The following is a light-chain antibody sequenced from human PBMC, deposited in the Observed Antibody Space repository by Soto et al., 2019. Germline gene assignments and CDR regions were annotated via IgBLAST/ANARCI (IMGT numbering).Light chain of an antibody. V-gene: IGKV3-20*01. J-gene: IGKJ5*01. CDR3: QQYGSSPSIT. CDR2: GAS. Sequence: EIVLTQSPATLSLSPGERATLSCRASQFVTNNVAWYQQKPGRAPRLLIYGASSRATGIPYRFSGSGSGTDFTLTISSLEPEDFAVYYCQQYGSSPSITFGQGTRLEIK. CDR1: QFVTNN.